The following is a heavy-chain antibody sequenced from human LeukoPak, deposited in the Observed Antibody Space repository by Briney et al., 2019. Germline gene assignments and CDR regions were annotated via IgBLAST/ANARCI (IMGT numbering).Heavy chain of an antibody. D-gene: IGHD3-22*01. CDR3: AKDDRGGYLDC. CDR1: GFTFSSYG. J-gene: IGHJ4*02. Sequence: GGSLRLSCAASGFTFSSYGMHWVRQAPGKGLEWVASVRSHRTYIYYADSVKGRFTISRDNSKNSLYLQMNSLRAEDTAVYYWAKDDRGGYLDCWGQGSLVTAS. V-gene: IGHV3-30*02. CDR2: VRSHRTYI.